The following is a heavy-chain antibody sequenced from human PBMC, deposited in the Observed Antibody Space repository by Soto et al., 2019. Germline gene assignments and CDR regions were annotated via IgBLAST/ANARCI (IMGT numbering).Heavy chain of an antibody. CDR3: ARDIYSYGSVGTPDI. D-gene: IGHD5-18*01. J-gene: IGHJ3*02. CDR1: EFSFSSQA. CDR2: ISNDGNRQ. Sequence: GGSLRLSCAASEFSFSSQAMHWVRQAPGKGLEWVAAISNDGNRQLYADSVRDRFTISRDNSRNTLDLQMNNLRTEDTGVYFCARDIYSYGSVGTPDIWGQGTMVTVSS. V-gene: IGHV3-30-3*01.